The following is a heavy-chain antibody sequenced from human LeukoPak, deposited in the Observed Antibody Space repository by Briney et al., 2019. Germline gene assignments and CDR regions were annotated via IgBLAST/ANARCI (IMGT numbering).Heavy chain of an antibody. CDR1: GGSISSYY. V-gene: IGHV4-4*07. CDR2: IYASGST. D-gene: IGHD6-19*01. CDR3: ARESSGWFYFDY. J-gene: IGHJ4*02. Sequence: PSETLSLTCTVSGGSISSYYWSWIRQPAGKGLEWIGRIYASGSTNYNPSLKSRVTVSVDTSKIQFSLKLSSVTAADTAVYFCARESSGWFYFDYWGQGALVTVSS.